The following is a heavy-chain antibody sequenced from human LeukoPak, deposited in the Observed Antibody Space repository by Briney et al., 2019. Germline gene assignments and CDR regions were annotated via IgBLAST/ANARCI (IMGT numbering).Heavy chain of an antibody. Sequence: GGSLRLSCAASGFTFSSYAMTWVRQAPGKGLEWVSAISGDSISIYYADSVKGRFTISRDNAKSSLYLQMNSPRAEDTAIYYCARAYHDAFDIWGQGTMVTVSS. CDR1: GFTFSSYA. D-gene: IGHD2-2*01. J-gene: IGHJ3*02. CDR2: ISGDSISI. V-gene: IGHV3-21*01. CDR3: ARAYHDAFDI.